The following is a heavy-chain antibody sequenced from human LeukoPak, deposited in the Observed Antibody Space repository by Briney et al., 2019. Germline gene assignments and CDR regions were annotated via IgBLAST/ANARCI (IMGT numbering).Heavy chain of an antibody. Sequence: GGSLRLSCAASGFTFSSYSMNWVRQAPGKGLEWVSSISSSSSYIYYADSVKGRFTISRDNAKNSLYLQMNSLRAEDTAVYYCARDRGNSGYVYYYYYMDVWGKGTTVTVSS. J-gene: IGHJ6*03. CDR3: ARDRGNSGYVYYYYYMDV. D-gene: IGHD5-12*01. V-gene: IGHV3-21*01. CDR1: GFTFSSYS. CDR2: ISSSSSYI.